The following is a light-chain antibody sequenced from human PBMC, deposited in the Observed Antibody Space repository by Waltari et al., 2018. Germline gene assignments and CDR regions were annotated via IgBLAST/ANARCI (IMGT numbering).Light chain of an antibody. J-gene: IGKJ4*01. CDR2: AAS. CDR1: QNISSY. V-gene: IGKV1-8*01. Sequence: AIRMTQSPSSLSASPGDGVTITCRASQNISSYLALYQQTSGKAPNLLIFAASTLQTGVPSRFSGSGSGTDLTLTISRLQSEDLGTYYCQQYYNYPFTFGGGTKVEL. CDR3: QQYYNYPFT.